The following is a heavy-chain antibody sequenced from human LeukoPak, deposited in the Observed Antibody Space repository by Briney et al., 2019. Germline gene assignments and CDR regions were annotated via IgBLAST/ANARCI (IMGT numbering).Heavy chain of an antibody. CDR3: ARVWAATADY. J-gene: IGHJ4*02. V-gene: IGHV4-31*03. D-gene: IGHD2-15*01. CDR1: GGSISSGTYY. CDR2: ISYSGSA. Sequence: PSETLSLTCTVSGGSISSGTYYWRWIRQHPGKGLEWIGYISYSGSAYYNPSLKSRVTISVDTSKNQFSLKLSSVTAADTAVYYCARVWAATADYWGQGTLVTVSS.